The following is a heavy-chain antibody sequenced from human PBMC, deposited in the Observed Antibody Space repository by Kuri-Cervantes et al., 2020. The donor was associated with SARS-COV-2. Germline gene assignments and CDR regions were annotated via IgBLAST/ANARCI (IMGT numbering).Heavy chain of an antibody. CDR3: AREGPYCGGDCCLDY. V-gene: IGHV3-48*04. Sequence: GESLKISCAASGFTFSSYAMHWVRQAPGKGLEWVSYISSSGSTIYYADSVKGRFTISRDNAKNSLYLQMNSLRAEDTAVYYCAREGPYCGGDCCLDYWGQGTLVTVSS. D-gene: IGHD2-21*01. J-gene: IGHJ4*02. CDR1: GFTFSSYA. CDR2: ISSSGSTI.